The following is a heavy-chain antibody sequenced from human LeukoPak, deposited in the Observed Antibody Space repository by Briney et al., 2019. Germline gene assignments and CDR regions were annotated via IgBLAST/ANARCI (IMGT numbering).Heavy chain of an antibody. V-gene: IGHV3-11*01. CDR2: ISNSGRSI. D-gene: IGHD3-22*01. CDR1: GFTFSDYY. CDR3: AKNPYDSSGYYHNWFDP. J-gene: IGHJ5*02. Sequence: PGGSLRLSCAASGFTFSDYYMTWIRQAPGKGLEWVSYISNSGRSIHYADSVKGRFTISRDNAKTSLYLQMNSLRAEDTAVYYCAKNPYDSSGYYHNWFDPWGQGTLVTVSS.